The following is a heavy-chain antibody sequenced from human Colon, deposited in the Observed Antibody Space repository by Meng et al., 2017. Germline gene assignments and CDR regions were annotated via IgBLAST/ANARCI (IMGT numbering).Heavy chain of an antibody. Sequence: VQLMQSGAEVKKPGACVTVSCKASGYTLYIHWVRLRPGEGLEWMGRINPRTGDTKSAQSFQGRVTMTRDTSTTTFSMDLRSLTTEDSAIYFCARESADGGSFDLWGQGTLVTVSS. V-gene: IGHV1-2*06. J-gene: IGHJ4*02. CDR1: GYTLY. CDR2: INPRTGDT. D-gene: IGHD2-15*01. CDR3: ARESADGGSFDL.